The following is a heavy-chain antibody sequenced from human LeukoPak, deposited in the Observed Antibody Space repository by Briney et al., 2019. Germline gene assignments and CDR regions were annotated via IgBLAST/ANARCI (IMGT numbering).Heavy chain of an antibody. Sequence: VASVKVSCKASGYTFTSYGISWVRQAPGQGLEWMGWISAYNGNTNYAQKLQGRVTMTTDTSTSTAYMELRSLRSDDTAVYGCARAGRYGSGSYIYYYGMDVWGQGTTVTVSS. J-gene: IGHJ6*02. CDR2: ISAYNGNT. CDR3: ARAGRYGSGSYIYYYGMDV. V-gene: IGHV1-18*01. D-gene: IGHD3-10*01. CDR1: GYTFTSYG.